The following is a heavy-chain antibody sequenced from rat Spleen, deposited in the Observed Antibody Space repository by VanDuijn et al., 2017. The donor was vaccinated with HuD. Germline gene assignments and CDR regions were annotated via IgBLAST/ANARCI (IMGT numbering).Heavy chain of an antibody. Sequence: EVQLVESGGGLVQPGRSLKLSCAASGFTFSNYGMAWVRQAPEKGLEWVASITYEGSSSYYGDSVKGRFTISRDNAKSTLYLQMNSLRSEDTANYYCASMTEGRIAYWGQGTLVTVSS. CDR2: ITYEGSSS. CDR3: ASMTEGRIAY. J-gene: IGHJ3*01. V-gene: IGHV5-22*01. D-gene: IGHD1-11*01. CDR1: GFTFSNYG.